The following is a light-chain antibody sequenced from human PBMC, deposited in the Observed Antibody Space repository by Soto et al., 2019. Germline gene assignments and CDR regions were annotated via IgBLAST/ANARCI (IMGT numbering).Light chain of an antibody. Sequence: DIHMTQSPSTLSGSVRDRVTITCRASHTISSWLAWYQQKPRQAPKVLMYRSSTFQSGVPARFSGSGSGTEFTLTISSLQPDDFPTSYSNHYNSYSEAVGQGAKVDIK. CDR2: RSS. J-gene: IGKJ1*01. CDR3: NHYNSYSEA. V-gene: IGKV1-5*03. CDR1: HTISSW.